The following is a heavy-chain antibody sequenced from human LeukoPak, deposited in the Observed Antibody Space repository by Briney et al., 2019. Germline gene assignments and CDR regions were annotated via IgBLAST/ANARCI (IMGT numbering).Heavy chain of an antibody. CDR1: GYTFNTYG. V-gene: IGHV1-18*01. CDR2: ISAYNGNT. J-gene: IGHJ4*02. D-gene: IGHD6-19*01. CDR3: ARDLREYSSGWYGY. Sequence: ASVKVSCKASGYTFNTYGISWVRQAPGQGLEWMGWISAYNGNTNYAQKLQGRVTMTTDTSTSTAYMELRSLRSDDTAVYYCARDLREYSSGWYGYWGQGTLVTVSS.